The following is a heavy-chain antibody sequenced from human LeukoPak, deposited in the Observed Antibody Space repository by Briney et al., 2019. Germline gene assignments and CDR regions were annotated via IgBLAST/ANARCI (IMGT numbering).Heavy chain of an antibody. Sequence: GGSLRLSCAASGFTFSSYAMSWVRQAPGKGLEWVSAISGSGGSSYYADSVKGRFTISRDNSKNTLYLQMNSLRAEDTAVYYCANFGSGSYVGGFDYWGQGTLVTVSS. V-gene: IGHV3-23*01. D-gene: IGHD3-10*01. CDR2: ISGSGGSS. CDR1: GFTFSSYA. CDR3: ANFGSGSYVGGFDY. J-gene: IGHJ4*02.